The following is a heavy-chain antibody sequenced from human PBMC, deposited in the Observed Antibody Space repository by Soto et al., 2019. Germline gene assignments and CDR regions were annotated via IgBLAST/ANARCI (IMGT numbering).Heavy chain of an antibody. CDR2: IIPIFGTA. D-gene: IGHD1-26*01. Sequence: QVQLVQSGAEVKKPGSSVKVPCKASGGTFSSYSINWVRQAPGQGLEWMGEIIPIFGTATYAQKFQGRVTITAYESTSTAYMELSSLRSEDTAVYYCARDGGRHSGGNDYWGQGPLVTVSS. CDR3: ARDGGRHSGGNDY. J-gene: IGHJ4*02. V-gene: IGHV1-69*01. CDR1: GGTFSSYS.